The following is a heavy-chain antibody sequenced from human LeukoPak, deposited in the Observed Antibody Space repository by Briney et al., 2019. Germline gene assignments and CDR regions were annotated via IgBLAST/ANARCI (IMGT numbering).Heavy chain of an antibody. Sequence: PGGSLRLSCAASGFTFSNSEMNWVRQAPGKGLEWVSSISTSSIYIYYADSVKGRFTISRDNARNSLYLQMNSLRAEDTAVYYCARCWGSGSYLFDAFDIWGQGTMVTVSS. CDR1: GFTFSNSE. V-gene: IGHV3-21*01. D-gene: IGHD1-26*01. CDR3: ARCWGSGSYLFDAFDI. J-gene: IGHJ3*02. CDR2: ISTSSIYI.